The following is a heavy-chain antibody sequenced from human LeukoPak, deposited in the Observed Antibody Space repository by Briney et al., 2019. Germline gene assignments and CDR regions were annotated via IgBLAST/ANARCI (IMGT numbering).Heavy chain of an antibody. J-gene: IGHJ5*02. CDR3: ARGPFTLIRGPYNWFDP. V-gene: IGHV4-4*02. Sequence: SETLSLTCAVSGGSISSSNWWSWVRQPPGKGLELIGYIYYSGSTNYNPSLKSRVTMSVDTSKNQFSLKLSSVTAADTAVYYCARGPFTLIRGPYNWFDPWGQGTLVTVSS. CDR1: GGSISSSNW. D-gene: IGHD3-10*01. CDR2: IYYSGST.